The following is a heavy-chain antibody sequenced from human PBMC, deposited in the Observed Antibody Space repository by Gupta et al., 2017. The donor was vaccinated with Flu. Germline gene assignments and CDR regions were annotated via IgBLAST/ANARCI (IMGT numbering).Heavy chain of an antibody. J-gene: IGHJ4*02. CDR1: SNYW. CDR2: IRGDGGGT. D-gene: IGHD6-6*01. Sequence: SNYWMHWVRQAPGKGLVWVSRIRGDGGGTTYADSVKGRFTISRDNVKNTLYLEMNSLRAEDTAVSFCARGATGSSSPLGDYWGQGTLVTVSS. CDR3: ARGATGSSSPLGDY. V-gene: IGHV3-74*01.